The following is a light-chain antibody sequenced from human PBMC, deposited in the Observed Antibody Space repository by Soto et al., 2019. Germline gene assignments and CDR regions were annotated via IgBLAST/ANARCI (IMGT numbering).Light chain of an antibody. Sequence: QSALTQPPSASGSPGRSVTISCTGTSSAIGGYNYVSWYQQHPGKAPKLMIYEVNKRPSGVPDRFSGSKSGNTASLTVSGLQAEDEADYYCASHAGRKNIIFGGGTKLTVL. V-gene: IGLV2-8*01. CDR3: ASHAGRKNII. CDR2: EVN. CDR1: SSAIGGYNY. J-gene: IGLJ2*01.